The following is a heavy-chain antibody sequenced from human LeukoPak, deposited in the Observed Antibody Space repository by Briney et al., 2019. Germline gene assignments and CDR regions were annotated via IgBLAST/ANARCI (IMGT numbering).Heavy chain of an antibody. Sequence: GGSLRLPCAVSGFTFSNYAMNWVRQAPGKGLEWVSLISGSTGSTYYADSVKGRFSISRDNSKNTVYLQMNSLRVEDTAVYYCAKGPVYARVGATTLDYWGQGTLVTVSS. CDR2: ISGSTGST. D-gene: IGHD1-26*01. V-gene: IGHV3-23*01. J-gene: IGHJ4*02. CDR3: AKGPVYARVGATTLDY. CDR1: GFTFSNYA.